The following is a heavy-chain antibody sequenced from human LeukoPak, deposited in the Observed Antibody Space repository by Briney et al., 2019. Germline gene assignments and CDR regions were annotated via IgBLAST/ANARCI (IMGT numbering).Heavy chain of an antibody. Sequence: PGGSLRLSCAASGFTISNYEMNWVRQAPGKGLEWVSYISSSGGTIYYADSVKGRFTISRDNAKNSLYLQMNSLRAEDTAVYYCARESAGYNYARQAFDIWGQGTMVAVSS. J-gene: IGHJ3*02. CDR3: ARESAGYNYARQAFDI. D-gene: IGHD1-1*01. V-gene: IGHV3-48*03. CDR1: GFTISNYE. CDR2: ISSSGGTI.